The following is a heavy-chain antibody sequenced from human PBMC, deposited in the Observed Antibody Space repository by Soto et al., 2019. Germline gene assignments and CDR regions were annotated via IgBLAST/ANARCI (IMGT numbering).Heavy chain of an antibody. J-gene: IGHJ4*02. CDR3: ARERGVATISGDFDY. Sequence: ASVKVSCKASGYTFTSYGISWVRQAPGQGLEWMGWISAYNGNTNYAQKLQGRVTMTTDTSTSTAYMELRSLRSDDTAVYYCARERGVATISGDFDYWGQGTLVTVSS. D-gene: IGHD5-12*01. CDR2: ISAYNGNT. V-gene: IGHV1-18*01. CDR1: GYTFTSYG.